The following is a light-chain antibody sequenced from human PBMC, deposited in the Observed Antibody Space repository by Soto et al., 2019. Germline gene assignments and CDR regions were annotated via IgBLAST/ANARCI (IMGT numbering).Light chain of an antibody. J-gene: IGLJ1*01. V-gene: IGLV2-11*02. CDR2: DVS. Sequence: QSVLTRPASVSGSPGQSITISCTGTSSDVGGYNYVSWYQQHPGKAPKLMIYDVSERPSGVPDRFSGSKSGNTASLTISGLQAEDEADYYCCSYAGSYTFDVFGTGTKVTVL. CDR3: CSYAGSYTFDV. CDR1: SSDVGGYNY.